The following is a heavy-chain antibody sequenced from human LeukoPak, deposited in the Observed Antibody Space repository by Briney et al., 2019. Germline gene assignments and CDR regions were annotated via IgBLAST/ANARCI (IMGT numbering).Heavy chain of an antibody. V-gene: IGHV7-4-1*02. CDR1: GYTFTTYA. D-gene: IGHD3-22*01. CDR3: ARTDEVVSEAFDI. J-gene: IGHJ3*02. Sequence: ASVKVSCKSSGYTFTTYAMNWVRQAPEQGLDWMGWINTNTGNPTYAQGFTGRFVFSLDTSVSTAYLQSSSLKAEDTAVYYCARTDEVVSEAFDIWGQGTMVTVSS. CDR2: INTNTGNP.